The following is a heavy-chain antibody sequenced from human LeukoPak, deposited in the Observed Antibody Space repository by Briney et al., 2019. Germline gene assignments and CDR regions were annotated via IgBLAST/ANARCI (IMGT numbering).Heavy chain of an antibody. V-gene: IGHV3-48*04. Sequence: GGSLRLSCIASGFVFSRDNMNWVRQAPGKGLEWVAHISETIYYADSVQGRFTISRDNAKNSQYLQMSNLRVDDTAMYYCVREVGRPKTFYFDSWGRGTPVTVSS. D-gene: IGHD3-16*01. CDR2: ISETI. J-gene: IGHJ4*02. CDR3: VREVGRPKTFYFDS. CDR1: GFVFSRDN.